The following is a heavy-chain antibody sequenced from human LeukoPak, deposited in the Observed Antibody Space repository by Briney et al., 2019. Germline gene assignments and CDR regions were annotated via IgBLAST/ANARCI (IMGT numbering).Heavy chain of an antibody. D-gene: IGHD3-22*01. CDR1: GGSISSHY. Sequence: SETLSLTCTVSGGSISSHYWSWIRQPPGKGLEWIGYIYYSGSTNYNPSLKSRVTISVDTSKNQFSLKLSSVTAADTAVYYCAREYYYDSSGYYGPTSLYYFDYWGQGTLVTVSS. J-gene: IGHJ4*02. CDR3: AREYYYDSSGYYGPTSLYYFDY. V-gene: IGHV4-59*11. CDR2: IYYSGST.